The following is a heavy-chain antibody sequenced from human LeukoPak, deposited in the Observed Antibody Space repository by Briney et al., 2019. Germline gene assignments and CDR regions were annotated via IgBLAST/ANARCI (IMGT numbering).Heavy chain of an antibody. J-gene: IGHJ4*02. Sequence: GGSLRLSCAASGFTFSNYWMTWVRQAPGKGLEWVANIKQDGSEIFYVDSVKGRFTISRDNARNSLYLQMNSLRAEDTAVYYCATLEGDSKNYWGQGTLVTVSS. CDR3: ATLEGDSKNY. D-gene: IGHD3-16*01. CDR2: IKQDGSEI. V-gene: IGHV3-7*01. CDR1: GFTFSNYW.